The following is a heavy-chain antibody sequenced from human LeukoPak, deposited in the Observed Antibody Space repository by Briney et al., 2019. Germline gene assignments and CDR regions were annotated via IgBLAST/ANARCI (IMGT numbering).Heavy chain of an antibody. CDR1: GYTFTIYY. V-gene: IGHV1-46*01. D-gene: IGHD3-22*01. Sequence: GASVKVSCKASGYTFTIYYMHWVRQAPGQGLEWVGIINPSGGTTNYAQKFQDRVTMTRDTSTSTVYMELSSLRSEDTAVYYCARESMIARERKFDYWGQGTLVTVSS. J-gene: IGHJ4*02. CDR2: INPSGGTT. CDR3: ARESMIARERKFDY.